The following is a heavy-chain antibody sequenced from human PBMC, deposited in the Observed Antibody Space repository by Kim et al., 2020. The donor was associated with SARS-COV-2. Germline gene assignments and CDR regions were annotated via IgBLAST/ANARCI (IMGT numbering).Heavy chain of an antibody. CDR1: GGSISSSSYY. V-gene: IGHV4-39*01. J-gene: IGHJ6*02. D-gene: IGHD5-18*01. Sequence: SETLSLTCTVSGGSISSSSYYWGWIRQPPGKWLEWIGSIYYSGSTYYNPSLKSRVTISVDTSKNQFSLKLSSVTAADTAVYYCRTWIQLWYGGMDVWGQGTTVTVSS. CDR3: RTWIQLWYGGMDV. CDR2: IYYSGST.